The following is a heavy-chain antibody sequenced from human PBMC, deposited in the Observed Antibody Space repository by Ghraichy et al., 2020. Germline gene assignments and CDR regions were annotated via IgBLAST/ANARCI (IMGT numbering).Heavy chain of an antibody. Sequence: SETLSLTCTVSGGSISSYYWNWIRQPPRRGLEWIGYIYYNGNTNYNPSLKSRVTISKDTSNNQFSLRLSSVTAADTAVYYCARGLNSGHYYYYYYMDVWGKGTTVTVSS. J-gene: IGHJ6*03. V-gene: IGHV4-59*01. CDR3: ARGLNSGHYYYYYYMDV. CDR1: GGSISSYY. D-gene: IGHD1-26*01. CDR2: IYYNGNT.